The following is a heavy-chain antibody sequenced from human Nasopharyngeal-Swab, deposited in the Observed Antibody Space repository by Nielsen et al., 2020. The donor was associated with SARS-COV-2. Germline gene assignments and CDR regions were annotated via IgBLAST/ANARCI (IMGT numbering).Heavy chain of an antibody. CDR1: GFTFSSYA. D-gene: IGHD3-3*01. CDR3: VKGPDYDFWSGYYTGIIGY. J-gene: IGHJ4*02. V-gene: IGHV3-64D*08. CDR2: ISSNGGST. Sequence: GESLKISCSASGFTFSSYAMHWVRQAPGKGLEYVSAISSNGGSTYYADSVKGRFTISRGNSKNTLYLQMSSLRAEDTAVYYCVKGPDYDFWSGYYTGIIGYWGQGTLVTVSS.